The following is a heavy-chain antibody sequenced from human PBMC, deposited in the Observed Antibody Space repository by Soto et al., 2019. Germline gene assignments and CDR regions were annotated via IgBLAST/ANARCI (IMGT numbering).Heavy chain of an antibody. Sequence: QVQVVESGGGVVQPGRSLRLSCAASGFTLSNYAMHWVRQAPGKGLEWVAVTSYDGSNKYYADSVKGRFTISTDNAINTLYLQMNSLRAEDTAVYYCARDRVYYGSGPTGWFDPWGQGTLVTVSS. J-gene: IGHJ5*02. CDR1: GFTLSNYA. CDR2: TSYDGSNK. V-gene: IGHV3-30-3*01. CDR3: ARDRVYYGSGPTGWFDP. D-gene: IGHD3-10*01.